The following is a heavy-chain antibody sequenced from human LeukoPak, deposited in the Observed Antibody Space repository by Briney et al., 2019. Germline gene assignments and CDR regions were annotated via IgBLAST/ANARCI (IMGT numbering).Heavy chain of an antibody. V-gene: IGHV3-7*03. CDR2: IKQDGSEK. D-gene: IGHD3-16*02. J-gene: IGHJ4*02. CDR1: GFTFSSYW. CDR3: AREPITFGGVIGNDY. Sequence: GGSLRLSCAASGFTFSSYWMSWVCQAPGKGLEWVANIKQDGSEKYYVDSVKGRFTISRDNAKNSLYLQMNSLRAEDTAVYYCAREPITFGGVIGNDYWGQGTLVTVSS.